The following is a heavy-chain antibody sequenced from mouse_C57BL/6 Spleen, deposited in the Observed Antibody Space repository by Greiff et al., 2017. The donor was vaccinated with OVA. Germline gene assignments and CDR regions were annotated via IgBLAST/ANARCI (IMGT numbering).Heavy chain of an antibody. CDR2: IYPGDGDT. J-gene: IGHJ4*01. V-gene: IGHV1-80*01. CDR1: GYAFSSYW. D-gene: IGHD2-4*01. Sequence: QVQLQQSGAELVKPGASVKISCKASGYAFSSYWMNWVKQRPGKGLEWIGQIYPGDGDTNYNGKFKGKATLTADKSSSTAYMQLSSLTSEDSAVYFCARGGDYEGYYAMDYWGQGTSVTVSS. CDR3: ARGGDYEGYYAMDY.